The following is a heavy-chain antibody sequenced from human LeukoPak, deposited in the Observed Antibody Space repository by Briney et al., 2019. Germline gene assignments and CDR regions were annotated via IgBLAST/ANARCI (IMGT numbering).Heavy chain of an antibody. CDR1: GFTFSSYA. J-gene: IGHJ5*02. Sequence: GGSLRLSCAASGFTFSSYAMSWVRQAPGKGLEWVSAISGSGGSTYYADSVKGRFTISRDNSKNTLYLQMNSLRAEDTAVYYCAKDPYYGSGSSLVGFDPWGQGTLVIVSS. CDR2: ISGSGGST. CDR3: AKDPYYGSGSSLVGFDP. V-gene: IGHV3-23*01. D-gene: IGHD3-10*01.